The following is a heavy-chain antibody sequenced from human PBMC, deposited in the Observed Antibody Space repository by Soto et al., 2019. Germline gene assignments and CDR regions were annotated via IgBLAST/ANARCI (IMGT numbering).Heavy chain of an antibody. D-gene: IGHD3-22*01. Sequence: SVKVSCKASGGTFSNYAFSWVRQASGQGLEWLGGIMPIFGRPDYAQKFQGRVTITADKFTGTAYMELTRLRSDDTAVYYCAGDPDSHYNDSHAYSYPWGQGTLVTVSS. J-gene: IGHJ5*02. CDR3: AGDPDSHYNDSHAYSYP. V-gene: IGHV1-69*06. CDR1: GGTFSNYA. CDR2: IMPIFGRP.